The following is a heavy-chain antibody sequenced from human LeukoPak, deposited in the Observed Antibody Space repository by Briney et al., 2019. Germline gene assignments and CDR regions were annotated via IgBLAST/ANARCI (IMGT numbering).Heavy chain of an antibody. Sequence: SETLSLTCTVSGGSISSGSYYWSWIRQPAGKGLEWIGRIYTSGSTNYNPSLKSRVTISVDTSKNQFSLKLSSVTAADTAVYYRARGWVAAVAWFDPWGQGTLVTVSS. CDR1: GGSISSGSYY. D-gene: IGHD2-15*01. CDR2: IYTSGST. J-gene: IGHJ5*02. V-gene: IGHV4-61*02. CDR3: ARGWVAAVAWFDP.